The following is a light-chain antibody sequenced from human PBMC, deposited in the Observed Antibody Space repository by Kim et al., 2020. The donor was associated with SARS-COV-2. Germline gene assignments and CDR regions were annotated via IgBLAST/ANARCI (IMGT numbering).Light chain of an antibody. J-gene: IGLJ3*02. CDR3: AAWDDSLNGWV. V-gene: IGLV1-44*01. CDR2: NNN. CDR1: SSNVGGNT. Sequence: GQRFTISCSGSSSNVGGNTVNWYQQLPGTAPKLLIYNNNQRPSGVPARFSGSKSGTSASLAITGLQSEDEADYYCAAWDDSLNGWVFGGGTQLTVL.